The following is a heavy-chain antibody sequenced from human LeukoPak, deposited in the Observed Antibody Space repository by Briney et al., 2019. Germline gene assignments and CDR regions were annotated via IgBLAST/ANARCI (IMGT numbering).Heavy chain of an antibody. V-gene: IGHV3-66*01. CDR3: ARDFIDYGDSHFDY. D-gene: IGHD4-17*01. CDR1: GFTASSNS. Sequence: GGSLRLSCAASGFTASSNSMTWVRQAPGKGLEWVSVIYSGGSTYYADSVKGRFTISRDNSKNTLYLQMNSLRAEDTAVYYCARDFIDYGDSHFDYWGQGTLVTVSS. CDR2: IYSGGST. J-gene: IGHJ4*02.